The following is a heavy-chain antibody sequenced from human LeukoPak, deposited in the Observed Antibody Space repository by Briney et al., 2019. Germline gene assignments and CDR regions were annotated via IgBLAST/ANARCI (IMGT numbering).Heavy chain of an antibody. D-gene: IGHD3/OR15-3a*01. CDR3: ARGRDWVEY. Sequence: PGGSLRLSCAASGFTFSSCAMTWVRQAPGKGLEWVSIIYSGGTSYYADSVKGRFTISRDKSKNTVYLQMNSLRAEDTAVYYCARGRDWVEYWGQGTLVTVSS. CDR1: GFTFSSCA. CDR2: IYSGGTS. J-gene: IGHJ4*02. V-gene: IGHV3-53*01.